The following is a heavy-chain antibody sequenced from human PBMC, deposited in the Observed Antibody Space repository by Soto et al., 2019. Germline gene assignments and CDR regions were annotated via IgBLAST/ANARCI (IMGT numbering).Heavy chain of an antibody. CDR1: GGSISSGDYY. D-gene: IGHD1-7*01. J-gene: IGHJ6*02. V-gene: IGHV4-30-4*01. CDR3: ARDPITGTTPSGMDV. CDR2: IHYSGST. Sequence: SETLSLTCTVSGGSISSGDYYWSWIRQPPGKCLEWIGYIHYSGSTYYNPSLKSRVTISVDTSKNQFSLKLSSVTAADTAVYYCARDPITGTTPSGMDVWGQGTTVTVSS.